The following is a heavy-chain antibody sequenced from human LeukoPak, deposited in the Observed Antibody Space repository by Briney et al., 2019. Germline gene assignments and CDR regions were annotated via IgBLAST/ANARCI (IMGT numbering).Heavy chain of an antibody. CDR3: AKDLAFTAGKEY. Sequence: GGSLRLSCAASGFIFSTTWMNWVRQAPGKGLEWVASINPDGAVKYHAHSLKGRFTISRDNSKNTLYLQMNSLRAEDTAVYYCAKDLAFTAGKEYWGQGTLVTVSS. CDR1: GFIFSTTW. J-gene: IGHJ4*02. CDR2: INPDGAVK. D-gene: IGHD2-15*01. V-gene: IGHV3-7*03.